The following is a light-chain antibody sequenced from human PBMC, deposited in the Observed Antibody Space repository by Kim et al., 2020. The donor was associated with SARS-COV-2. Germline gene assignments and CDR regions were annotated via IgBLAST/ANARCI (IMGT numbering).Light chain of an antibody. J-gene: IGKJ2*01. CDR1: QSVSSY. Sequence: EIVLTQSPATLSLSPGERATLSCRASQSVSSYLAWYQQKPGQAPRLLIYDASNRATGIPARFSGSGSGTDFTLTISSLEPEDFALYYCQQRGDWPYTLGQGPKLEI. CDR2: DAS. V-gene: IGKV3-11*01. CDR3: QQRGDWPYT.